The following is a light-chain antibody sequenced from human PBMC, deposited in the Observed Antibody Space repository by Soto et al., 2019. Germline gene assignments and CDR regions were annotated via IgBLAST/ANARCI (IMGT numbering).Light chain of an antibody. Sequence: EIVMTQSPATLSVSPGERATLSCRASQSVRSKLAWYQQKPGQPPRLLIYAASTRATGIPVRFSGSGSGTEFTRTISSLQSEDFAVYYCQQYNNWSWTFGQGTKVEIK. V-gene: IGKV3-15*01. CDR3: QQYNNWSWT. CDR1: QSVRSK. CDR2: AAS. J-gene: IGKJ1*01.